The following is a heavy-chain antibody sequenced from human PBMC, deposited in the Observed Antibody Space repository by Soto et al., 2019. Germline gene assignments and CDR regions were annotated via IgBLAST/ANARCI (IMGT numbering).Heavy chain of an antibody. CDR2: LSGSGGT. D-gene: IGHD3-16*02. Sequence: GGSLRLSCAASGFTFSGYAMSWVRQAPGKGLEWVSGLSGSGGTLYADSVKGRFTISRDNSKNTLYLQMNSLRAEDAAIYYCAKEKDYDYVWGSSRYTSDYWGQGALVTVSS. CDR3: AKEKDYDYVWGSSRYTSDY. J-gene: IGHJ4*02. CDR1: GFTFSGYA. V-gene: IGHV3-23*01.